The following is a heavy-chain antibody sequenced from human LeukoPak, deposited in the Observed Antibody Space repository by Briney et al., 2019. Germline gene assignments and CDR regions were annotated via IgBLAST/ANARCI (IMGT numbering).Heavy chain of an antibody. D-gene: IGHD3-9*01. CDR2: LNPNSGGT. J-gene: IGHJ4*02. CDR1: GYTFTGYY. CDR3: ARDDYDILTGYYKGLDY. Sequence: ASVKVSCKASGYTFTGYYMHWVRQAPGQGLEWMGWLNPNSGGTNYAQKFQGRVTMTRDTSISTAYMELSRLKSDDTAVYYCARDDYDILTGYYKGLDYWGQGTLVTVSS. V-gene: IGHV1-2*02.